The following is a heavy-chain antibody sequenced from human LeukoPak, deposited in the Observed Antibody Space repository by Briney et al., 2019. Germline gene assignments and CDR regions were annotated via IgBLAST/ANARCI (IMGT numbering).Heavy chain of an antibody. V-gene: IGHV3-53*01. CDR3: ARDQFGIAAAGITDY. D-gene: IGHD6-13*01. CDR2: IYSGGST. CDR1: GFTVSSNY. Sequence: PGGSLRLSCAASGFTVSSNYMSWVRQAPGKGLEWVSVIYSGGSTYYADSVKGRFTISRDNSKNTLYLQMNSLRAEDTAVYYCARDQFGIAAAGITDYWGQRTLVTVSS. J-gene: IGHJ4*02.